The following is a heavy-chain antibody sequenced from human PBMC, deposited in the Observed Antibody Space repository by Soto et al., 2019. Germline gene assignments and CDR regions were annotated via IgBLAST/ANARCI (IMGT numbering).Heavy chain of an antibody. V-gene: IGHV3-30*03. D-gene: IGHD3-10*01. CDR1: GFTLSSYG. Sequence: PGGSLRLSCAASGFTLSSYGMHWVRQAPGKGLEWVAVISYDGSNKYYADSVKGRFTISRDNSKNTLYLQMNSLRAEDTAVYYCADLGEPLSDYWGQGTLVTVSS. J-gene: IGHJ4*02. CDR3: ADLGEPLSDY. CDR2: ISYDGSNK.